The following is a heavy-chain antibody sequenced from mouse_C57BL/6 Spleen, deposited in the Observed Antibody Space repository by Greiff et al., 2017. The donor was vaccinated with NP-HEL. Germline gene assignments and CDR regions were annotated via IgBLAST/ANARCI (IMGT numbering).Heavy chain of an antibody. CDR2: INPNNGGT. CDR3: ARTDSSGSLFAY. V-gene: IGHV1-18*01. D-gene: IGHD3-2*02. Sequence: EVKLVESGPELVKPGASVKIPCKASGYTFTDYNMDWVKQSPGKSLEWIGDINPNNGGTIYNQKFKGKATLTVDKSSSTAYMELRSLTSEETAVYYCARTDSSGSLFAYWGQGTLVTVSA. CDR1: GYTFTDYN. J-gene: IGHJ3*01.